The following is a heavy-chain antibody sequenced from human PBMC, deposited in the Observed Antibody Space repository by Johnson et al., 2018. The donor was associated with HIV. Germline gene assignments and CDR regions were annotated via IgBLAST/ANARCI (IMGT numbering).Heavy chain of an antibody. J-gene: IGHJ3*02. V-gene: IGHV3-74*01. CDR2: INDDGIST. CDR3: ARDCRYYGSGSCLREGGTVDI. Sequence: EVQLVESGGGLVQPGGSLRLSCVASAFTFGSQWMHWVRQPPGEGLMWISRINDDGISTDYADSVKGRFTISRDNAKNTVYLQMNSLTAEDTAVYFCARDCRYYGSGSCLREGGTVDIWGQGTMVTVFS. CDR1: AFTFGSQW. D-gene: IGHD3-10*01.